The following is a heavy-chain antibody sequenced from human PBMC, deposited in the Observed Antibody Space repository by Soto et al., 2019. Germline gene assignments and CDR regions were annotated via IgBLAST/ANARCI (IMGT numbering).Heavy chain of an antibody. CDR2: ISYDGSNK. V-gene: IGHV3-30*18. J-gene: IGHJ6*02. Sequence: VQLVESGGGVVQPGRSLRLSCAASGFTFSSYGMHWVRQAPGKGLEWVAVISYDGSNKYYADSVKGRFTISRDNSKNTLYLQMNGLRAEDTAVYYCAKDTALGGYCSSTSCYKPYYGMDVWGQGTTVTVSS. D-gene: IGHD2-2*02. CDR1: GFTFSSYG. CDR3: AKDTALGGYCSSTSCYKPYYGMDV.